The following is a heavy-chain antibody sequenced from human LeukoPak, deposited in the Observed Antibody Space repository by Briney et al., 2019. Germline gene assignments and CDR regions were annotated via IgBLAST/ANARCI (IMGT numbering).Heavy chain of an antibody. CDR3: AKGKGSGSEPLDY. D-gene: IGHD3-10*01. V-gene: IGHV3-23*01. CDR1: GFTFSSYG. J-gene: IGHJ4*02. CDR2: ISGSGGST. Sequence: GGSLRLSCAASGFTFSSYGMSWVRQAPGKVLEWVSAISGSGGSTFYADSVKGRFTISRDNSKITLYLQMNSLIAEDTAVYYCAKGKGSGSEPLDYWGQGTLVTVSS.